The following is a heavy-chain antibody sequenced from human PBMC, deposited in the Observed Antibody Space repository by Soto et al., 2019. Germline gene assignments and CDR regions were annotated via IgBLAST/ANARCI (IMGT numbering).Heavy chain of an antibody. CDR3: ARGGGSTKVDY. V-gene: IGHV4-31*03. Sequence: QVQLQESGPGLVKPSQTLSLTCTVSGGSITSSGYYWSWIRQHPGEGLEWIGFTSNSGSTSYNPSLKSRVTISVDTSSNQFSLHLTSVTAADTAVYYCARGGGSTKVDYWGQGTLVTVSP. J-gene: IGHJ4*02. CDR1: GGSITSSGYY. D-gene: IGHD2-2*01. CDR2: TSNSGST.